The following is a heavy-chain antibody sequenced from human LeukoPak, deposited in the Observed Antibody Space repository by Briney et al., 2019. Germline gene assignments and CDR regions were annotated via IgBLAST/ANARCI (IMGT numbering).Heavy chain of an antibody. Sequence: PSETLSLTCTVSGGSISSSSYFWGWIRQPPEKGLEWIGSIYYSGSSYYNPSLKSRVTISVDTSKNQFSLRLNPVTAADTAVYYCVTYYYGSSAPKRNYWGQGILVTVSS. CDR1: GGSISSSSYF. CDR2: IYYSGSS. CDR3: VTYYYGSSAPKRNY. V-gene: IGHV4-39*01. D-gene: IGHD3-22*01. J-gene: IGHJ4*02.